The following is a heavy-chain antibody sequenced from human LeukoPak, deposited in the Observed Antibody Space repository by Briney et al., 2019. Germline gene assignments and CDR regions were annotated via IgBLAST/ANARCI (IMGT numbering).Heavy chain of an antibody. D-gene: IGHD6-13*01. CDR2: IYASGST. V-gene: IGHV4-61*02. J-gene: IGHJ6*03. Sequence: PSQTLSLTCTVSGGSISSGGYYWTWIRQPAGKGLEWIGRIYASGSTNYNPSLKSRLTISVDTSKNQFSLNLSSVTAADTAVYYCARSYSSSSVVSYYYYYRDVWGKGTTVTVSS. CDR3: ARSYSSSSVVSYYYYYRDV. CDR1: GGSISSGGYY.